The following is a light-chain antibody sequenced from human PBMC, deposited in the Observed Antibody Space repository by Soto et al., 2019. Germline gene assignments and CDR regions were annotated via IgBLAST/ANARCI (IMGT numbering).Light chain of an antibody. Sequence: DIQMTQSPSSLSAFLGDRVTITCRASQDISIYLNWYHQKPGKAPKLLITGASSLQSGVPSRFSGSRSETDFTLTISGLQPADFGTYFCQQTYSTPVTFGQGTRLDMK. J-gene: IGKJ5*01. V-gene: IGKV1-39*01. CDR2: GAS. CDR1: QDISIY. CDR3: QQTYSTPVT.